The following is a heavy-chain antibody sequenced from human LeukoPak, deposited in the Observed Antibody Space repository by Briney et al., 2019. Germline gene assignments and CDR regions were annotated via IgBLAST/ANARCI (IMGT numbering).Heavy chain of an antibody. J-gene: IGHJ4*02. V-gene: IGHV3-7*04. D-gene: IGHD2-21*01. CDR3: GRGSGAPDC. Sequence: HPGGSLRLSCTASGFTFSSYWMNWVRQAPGKGLEWVAGIKKDGSAKSYVDSVKGRFTISRDNTKNSLYLQMNSLGVEDTAVYYCGRGSGAPDCWGQGTLVTVSS. CDR2: IKKDGSAK. CDR1: GFTFSSYW.